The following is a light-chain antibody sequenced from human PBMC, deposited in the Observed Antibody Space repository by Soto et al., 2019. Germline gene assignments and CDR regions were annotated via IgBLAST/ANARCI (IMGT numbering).Light chain of an antibody. CDR1: SSNIGAGYD. Sequence: QSVLTQPPSVSGAPGQRVTISCTGSSSNIGAGYDVHWYQQLPGTAPKLLIYGNSNRPSGVPDRFSGSKSGTSASLAITGLQAEDEADYYCQSYDSSLSGYVVFGGGTKLT. CDR2: GNS. J-gene: IGLJ2*01. CDR3: QSYDSSLSGYVV. V-gene: IGLV1-40*01.